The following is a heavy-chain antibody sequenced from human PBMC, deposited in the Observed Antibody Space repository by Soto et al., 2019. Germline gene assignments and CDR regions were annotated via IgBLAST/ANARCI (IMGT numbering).Heavy chain of an antibody. CDR3: TRQPYINYPGAHYYFMAV. D-gene: IGHD4-4*01. J-gene: IGHJ6*03. V-gene: IGHV3-73*01. CDR2: IRSKANSYAT. Sequence: LRLSCAASGFTFSGSAMHWVRQASGKGLEWVGRIRSKANSYATAYAASVKGRFTISRDDSKNTAYLQMNSLKTEDTAVYYCTRQPYINYPGAHYYFMAVWSKGTTVTGSS. CDR1: GFTFSGSA.